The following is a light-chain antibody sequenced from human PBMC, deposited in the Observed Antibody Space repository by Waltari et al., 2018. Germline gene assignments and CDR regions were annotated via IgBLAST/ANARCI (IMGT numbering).Light chain of an antibody. CDR2: GAS. CDR3: QQYNNWPPLT. CDR1: QSVSSK. V-gene: IGKV3-15*01. J-gene: IGKJ4*01. Sequence: EIVMTQSPATLSETPGERATLSCRASQSVSSKLAWYQQKPGQAPRLLMYGASTRATGIPARFSGSGSGTEFTLTISSLQSEDFAVYYCQQYNNWPPLTFGGGTKVEIK.